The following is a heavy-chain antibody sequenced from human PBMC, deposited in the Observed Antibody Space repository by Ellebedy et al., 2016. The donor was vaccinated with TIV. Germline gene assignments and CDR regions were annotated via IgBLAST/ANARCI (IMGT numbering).Heavy chain of an antibody. J-gene: IGHJ4*02. V-gene: IGHV3-15*01. CDR3: TTGRGSNTAGIDY. Sequence: PGGSLTLSCAASGFTFSNAWMSWVRYAPWPGLEWVGRIKSKTDGGTTDYAAPVKGRFTISRDDSKNTLYLQMNSQKTEDTAVYYWTTGRGSNTAGIDYWGQGTLGTVSS. CDR1: GFTFSNAW. CDR2: IKSKTDGGTT. D-gene: IGHD6-13*01.